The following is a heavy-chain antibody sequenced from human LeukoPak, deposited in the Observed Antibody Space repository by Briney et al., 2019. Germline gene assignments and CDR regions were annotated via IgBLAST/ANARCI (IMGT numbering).Heavy chain of an antibody. V-gene: IGHV4-34*01. CDR3: ATSPATVTTDYYYYMDV. CDR1: GGSFSGYY. CDR2: INHSGST. J-gene: IGHJ6*03. D-gene: IGHD4-17*01. Sequence: PSETLSLTCAVYGGSFSGYYWSWIRQPPGKGLEWIGEINHSGSTNYNPSLKSRVTISVDTSKNQFSLKLSSVTAADTAVYYCATSPATVTTDYYYYMDVWGKGTTVTVSS.